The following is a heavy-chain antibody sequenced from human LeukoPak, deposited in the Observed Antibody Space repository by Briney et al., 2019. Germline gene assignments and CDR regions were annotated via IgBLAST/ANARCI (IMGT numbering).Heavy chain of an antibody. CDR2: IYHSGST. V-gene: IGHV4-30-2*01. Sequence: PSETLPLTCAVSGGSISSGGYSWSWIRQPPGKGLEWIGYIYHSGSTYYNPSLKSRVTISVDRSKNQFSLKLSSVTAADTAVYYCARDYYDSSGYYRQRWFDPWGQGTLVTVSS. J-gene: IGHJ5*02. CDR3: ARDYYDSSGYYRQRWFDP. CDR1: GGSISSGGYS. D-gene: IGHD3-22*01.